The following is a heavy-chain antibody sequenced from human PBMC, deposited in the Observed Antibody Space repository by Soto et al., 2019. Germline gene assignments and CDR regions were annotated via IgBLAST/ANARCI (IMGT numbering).Heavy chain of an antibody. CDR2: INGGGDSP. V-gene: IGHV3-23*01. CDR3: AQAYFTGTMTTGRGIGC. D-gene: IGHD4-17*01. CDR1: GFTFSNYA. J-gene: IGHJ4*02. Sequence: EVQLLESGGGLVQPGGSLRLSCAASGFTFSNYAMSWVRQAPGKGLEWVSSINGGGDSPYYADSVKGRFTISRDNSRNTLYLQMNSLRADDTALYYCAQAYFTGTMTTGRGIGCWGPGALVTVSS.